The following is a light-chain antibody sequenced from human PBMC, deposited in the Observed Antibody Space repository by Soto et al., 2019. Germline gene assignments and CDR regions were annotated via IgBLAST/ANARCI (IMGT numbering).Light chain of an antibody. CDR3: QQRT. Sequence: EIVLTQSPATLSLSPGERATLSCRASQSVSSYLAWYQQKPGQAPRLLIYDASNRATGITARFSGSGSGTDFTLTISRLEPEDFAVYYCQQRTFGQGNQLEI. J-gene: IGKJ2*01. V-gene: IGKV3-11*01. CDR1: QSVSSY. CDR2: DAS.